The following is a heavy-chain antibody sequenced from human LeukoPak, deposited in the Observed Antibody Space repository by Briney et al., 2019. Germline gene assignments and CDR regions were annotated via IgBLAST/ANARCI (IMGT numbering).Heavy chain of an antibody. V-gene: IGHV3-53*01. J-gene: IGHJ4*02. CDR2: IYSGGST. Sequence: GGSLRLSCAASGFTFSSYSMNWVRQAPGKGLEWVSVIYSGGSTYYADSVKGRFTISRDNSKSTLYLQMNSLRAEDTAVYYCARESYSSSHFDYWGQGTLVTVSS. D-gene: IGHD6-6*01. CDR3: ARESYSSSHFDY. CDR1: GFTFSSYS.